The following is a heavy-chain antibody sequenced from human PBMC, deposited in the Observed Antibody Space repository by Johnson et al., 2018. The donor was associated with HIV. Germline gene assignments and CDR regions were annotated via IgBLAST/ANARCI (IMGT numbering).Heavy chain of an antibody. V-gene: IGHV3-48*04. D-gene: IGHD2-15*01. CDR3: ARDPCTGASCLPGAFDI. Sequence: VQLVESGGGVVQPGGSLRLSCAASGFTFSSYGMHWVRQAPGKGLEWVSYISSSGSTIYYADSVKGRFTISRDNAKNSLYLQMNSLRAEDPAVYYCARDPCTGASCLPGAFDIWGQGTMVTVSS. CDR1: GFTFSSYG. J-gene: IGHJ3*02. CDR2: ISSSGSTI.